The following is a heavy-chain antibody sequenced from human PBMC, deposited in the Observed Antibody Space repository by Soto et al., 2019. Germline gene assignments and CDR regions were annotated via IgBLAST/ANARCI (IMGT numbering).Heavy chain of an antibody. CDR2: IYWDDDK. Sequence: QITLKESGPTLVKPTQTLTLTCTFSGFSFTTDGMGVGWIRQPPGKALEWLALIYWDDDKRLSPSLKSRLTITKDASRNQVVLTLTNMDPADTATYYCAHVYWAASGTRYYFDYWGQGTLVTVSS. V-gene: IGHV2-5*02. J-gene: IGHJ4*02. CDR1: GFSFTTDGMG. CDR3: AHVYWAASGTRYYFDY. D-gene: IGHD1-7*01.